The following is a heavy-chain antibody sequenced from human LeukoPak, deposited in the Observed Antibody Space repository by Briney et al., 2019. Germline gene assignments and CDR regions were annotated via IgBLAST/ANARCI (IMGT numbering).Heavy chain of an antibody. CDR1: GGPFSGYY. D-gene: IGHD4-23*01. CDR3: ARGYGGNFF. V-gene: IGHV4-34*01. Sequence: PSETLSLTCAVYGGPFSGYYWSWIRQPPGKGLEWIREINHSGSTNYNPSLKSRVTISVDTSKNQFSLKLSSVTAADTAVYYCARGYGGNFFWGQGTLVTVSS. CDR2: INHSGST. J-gene: IGHJ4*02.